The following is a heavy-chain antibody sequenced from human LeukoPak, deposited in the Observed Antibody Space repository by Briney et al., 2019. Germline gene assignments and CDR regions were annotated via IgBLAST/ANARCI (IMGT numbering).Heavy chain of an antibody. D-gene: IGHD3-10*01. Sequence: GGSLRLSCAASGFTFSSYWMSWVRQAPGKGLEWVANIKQDGSEKYYVDAVKGRFTISRDNAKNSLFLQMNSLRAEDTAVYYYARVLGGSGSYSCFDYWGQGTLVTVSS. CDR2: IKQDGSEK. J-gene: IGHJ4*02. V-gene: IGHV3-7*01. CDR3: ARVLGGSGSYSCFDY. CDR1: GFTFSSYW.